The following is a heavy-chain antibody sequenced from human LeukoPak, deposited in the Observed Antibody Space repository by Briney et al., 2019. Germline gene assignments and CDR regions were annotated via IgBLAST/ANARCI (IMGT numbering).Heavy chain of an antibody. CDR3: ATATQPRGYFLH. J-gene: IGHJ1*01. CDR1: GYTFTGYY. Sequence: ASVKVSCKASGYTFTGYYIHWVRQAPGQGLEWMGWISVNNGGTNYAQSFQDRVTLTRDTSTNIAYLELRSLRSDDTAIIYCATATQPRGYFLHWGQGTLVTVSS. D-gene: IGHD2-2*01. CDR2: ISVNNGGT. V-gene: IGHV1-2*02.